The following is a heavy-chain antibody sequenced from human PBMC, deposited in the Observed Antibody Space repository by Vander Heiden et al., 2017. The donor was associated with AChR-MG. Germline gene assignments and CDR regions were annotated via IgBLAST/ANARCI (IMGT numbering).Heavy chain of an antibody. J-gene: IGHJ5*02. V-gene: IGHV1-2*02. D-gene: IGHD3-10*01. Sequence: QVQLVQSGAEVKKTGASVTVSCKGSGYTFTDYYMHWVRQAPGQGLEWMGWINPNSGGTNYAQKFQGRVTMTRDTSISTVYMELSRLRSDDTAVYYGSRRVRNRFDPWGQGTLVTVSS. CDR2: INPNSGGT. CDR3: SRRVRNRFDP. CDR1: GYTFTDYY.